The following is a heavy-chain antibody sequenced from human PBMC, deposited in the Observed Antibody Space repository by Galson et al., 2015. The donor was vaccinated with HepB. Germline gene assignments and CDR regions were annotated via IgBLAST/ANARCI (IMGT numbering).Heavy chain of an antibody. CDR2: INPNTGRT. J-gene: IGHJ4*02. D-gene: IGHD2-21*01. CDR1: GYIFTDYS. V-gene: IGHV1-2*06. Sequence: SVKVSCKASGYIFTDYSIHWVRQAPGQGLEWMGRINPNTGRTNSAEKFTGRVTMTWDTSISTAYMELRRLRSDDTAVYYCARSNLAFCGSDCDFGDYWGQGTLVIVSS. CDR3: ARSNLAFCGSDCDFGDY.